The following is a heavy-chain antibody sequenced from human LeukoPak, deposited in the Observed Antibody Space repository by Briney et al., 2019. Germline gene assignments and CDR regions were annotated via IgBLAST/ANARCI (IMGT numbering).Heavy chain of an antibody. CDR1: GFTFDDYA. D-gene: IGHD3-22*01. CDR2: ISWNSGSI. V-gene: IGHV3-9*01. J-gene: IGHJ4*02. Sequence: PGGSLRLSCAASGFTFDDYAMHWVRHAPGKGLEWVSGISWNSGSIGYADSVKGRFTISRDNAKNSLYLQMNSLRAEDTALYYCAKEVDYYDSSGYIDYWGQGTLVTVSS. CDR3: AKEVDYYDSSGYIDY.